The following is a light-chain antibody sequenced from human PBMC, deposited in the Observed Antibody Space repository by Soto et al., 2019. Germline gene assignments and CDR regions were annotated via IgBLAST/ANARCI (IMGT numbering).Light chain of an antibody. J-gene: IGKJ1*01. CDR3: QHYNSYSEA. Sequence: DIRTTQSPSTLSGSVGDRVTITCRASQTISSWLAWYQQKPGKAPKLLIYKASTLKSGVPSRFSGSGSGTEFTLTISSLQPDDFATYYCQHYNSYSEAFGQGTK. CDR1: QTISSW. CDR2: KAS. V-gene: IGKV1-5*03.